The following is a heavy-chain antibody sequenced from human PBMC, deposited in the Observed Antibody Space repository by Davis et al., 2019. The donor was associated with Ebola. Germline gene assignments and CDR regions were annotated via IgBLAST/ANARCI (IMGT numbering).Heavy chain of an antibody. D-gene: IGHD6-13*01. Sequence: MPGGSLRLSCAVYGGSFSGYYWSWIRQPPGKGLEWIGEINHSGSTNYNPSLKSRVTISVDTSKNQFSLKLSSVTAADTAVYYCARVIAAVSDRFDPWGQGTLVTVSS. CDR3: ARVIAAVSDRFDP. CDR2: INHSGST. CDR1: GGSFSGYY. J-gene: IGHJ5*02. V-gene: IGHV4-34*01.